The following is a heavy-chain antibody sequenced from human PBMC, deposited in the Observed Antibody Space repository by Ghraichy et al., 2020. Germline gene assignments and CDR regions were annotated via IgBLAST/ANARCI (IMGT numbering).Heavy chain of an antibody. Sequence: GGSLRLSCEASGLTFDDYGMSWVRQAPGKGLEWVSGINWNGGSTGYADSVKGRFTISRDNAKNSLYLQMNSLRAEDTALYHCARFSVVGYYFDYWGQGTLVTVSS. CDR3: ARFSVVGYYFDY. D-gene: IGHD3-10*01. CDR1: GLTFDDYG. J-gene: IGHJ4*02. V-gene: IGHV3-20*01. CDR2: INWNGGST.